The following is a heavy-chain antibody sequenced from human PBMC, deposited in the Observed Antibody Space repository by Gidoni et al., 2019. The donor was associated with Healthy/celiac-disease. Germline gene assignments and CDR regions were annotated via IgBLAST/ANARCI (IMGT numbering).Heavy chain of an antibody. V-gene: IGHV3-30*18. CDR3: AKELSGSGYGSGSDAFDI. D-gene: IGHD3-10*01. CDR1: GFTFSSYG. CDR2: ISYDGSNK. Sequence: QVQLVESGGGVVQPGRSLRLSCAASGFTFSSYGMHWVRQAPGKGLEWVAVISYDGSNKYYADSVKGRFTISRYNSKNTLYLQMDSLRAEDTAVYYCAKELSGSGYGSGSDAFDIWGQGTMVTVSS. J-gene: IGHJ3*02.